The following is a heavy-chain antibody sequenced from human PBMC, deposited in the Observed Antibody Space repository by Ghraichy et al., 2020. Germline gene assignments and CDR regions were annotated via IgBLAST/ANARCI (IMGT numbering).Heavy chain of an antibody. J-gene: IGHJ4*02. CDR1: GFTFSNYA. V-gene: IGHV3-23*01. D-gene: IGHD2-8*02. CDR2: IGESDSET. CDR3: VKDYGTGNPLDY. Sequence: GESLNISCAASGFTFSNYAMSWVRQAPGMGLEWVSGIGESDSETWYADSVKGRFTISRDNSKNTLSLQMNSLRTEDTAIYYCVKDYGTGNPLDYWGQGIVVTVSS.